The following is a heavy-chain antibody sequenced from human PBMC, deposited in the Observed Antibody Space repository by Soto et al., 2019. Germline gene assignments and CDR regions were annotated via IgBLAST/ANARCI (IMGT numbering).Heavy chain of an antibody. J-gene: IGHJ4*02. CDR1: GFTFSSYG. CDR2: IWYDGSNK. CDR3: ARDAGYSSSWYELVFDY. V-gene: IGHV3-33*01. Sequence: GGSLRLSCAASGFTFSSYGMHWVRQAPGKGLEWVAVIWYDGSNKYYADSVKGRFTISRDNSKNTLYLQMSSLRAEDTAVYYCARDAGYSSSWYELVFDYWGQGTLVTVSS. D-gene: IGHD6-13*01.